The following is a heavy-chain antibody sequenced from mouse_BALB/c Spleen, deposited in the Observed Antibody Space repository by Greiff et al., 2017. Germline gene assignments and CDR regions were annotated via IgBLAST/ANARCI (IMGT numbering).Heavy chain of an antibody. J-gene: IGHJ2*01. V-gene: IGHV1S137*01. CDR1: GYTFTDYA. CDR3: ARVATVVNYFDY. CDR2: ISTYYGDA. D-gene: IGHD1-1*01. Sequence: VQLQQSGAELVRPGVSVKISCKGSGYTFTDYAMHWVKQSHAKSLEWIGVISTYYGDASYNQKFKGKATMTVDKSSSTAYMELARLTSEDSAIYYCARVATVVNYFDYWGQGTTLTVSS.